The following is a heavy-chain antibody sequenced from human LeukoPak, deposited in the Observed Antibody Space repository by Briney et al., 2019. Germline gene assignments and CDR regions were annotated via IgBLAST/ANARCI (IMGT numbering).Heavy chain of an antibody. CDR1: GFTFSTYA. D-gene: IGHD6-6*01. CDR2: ISGSGDST. J-gene: IGHJ4*02. CDR3: ARRIAARPVDY. Sequence: GGSLRLSCAASGFTFSTYAVNWVRQAPGKGLEWVSTISGSGDSTYYADSVKGRFTISRDNSKNTLYLQMSSLRAEDTAVYYCARRIAARPVDYWGQGTLVTVSS. V-gene: IGHV3-23*01.